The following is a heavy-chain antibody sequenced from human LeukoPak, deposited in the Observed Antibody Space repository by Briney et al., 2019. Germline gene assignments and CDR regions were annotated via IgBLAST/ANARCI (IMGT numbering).Heavy chain of an antibody. V-gene: IGHV4-31*03. CDR3: ARDVVVTSSPDAFDI. J-gene: IGHJ3*02. D-gene: IGHD2-21*02. CDR2: ISDSGTT. CDR1: GDSVTSGGYF. Sequence: ASETLSLTCTVSGDSVTSGGYFWTWIRQHPGKGLEWIGYISDSGTTSYNPSLKSRVAISVATSNNQFSLRLSSVTAADTAVYYCARDVVVTSSPDAFDIWGQGTMVTVSS.